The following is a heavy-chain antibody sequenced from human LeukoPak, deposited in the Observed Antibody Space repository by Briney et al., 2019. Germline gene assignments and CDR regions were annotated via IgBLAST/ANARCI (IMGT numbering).Heavy chain of an antibody. D-gene: IGHD3-9*01. V-gene: IGHV4-30-4*01. J-gene: IGHJ4*02. CDR1: GGSISSGDYY. CDR2: IYYSGST. CDR3: ARVLRYFDWLNFDY. Sequence: SETLSLTCTVSGGSISSGDYYWSWIRQPPGKGLEWIGYIYYSGSTYYNPSLKSRVTISVDTSKNQFSLKLSSVTAADTAVYYCARVLRYFDWLNFDYWGQETLVTVSS.